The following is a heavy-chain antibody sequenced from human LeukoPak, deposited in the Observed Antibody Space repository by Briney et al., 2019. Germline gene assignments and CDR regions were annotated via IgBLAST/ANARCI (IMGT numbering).Heavy chain of an antibody. CDR1: GDSISSSSYY. CDR2: IQRDGGDK. D-gene: IGHD4-23*01. CDR3: ARLYGGHTTFDY. V-gene: IGHV3-7*01. J-gene: IGHJ4*02. Sequence: PSETLSLTCAVSGDSISSSSYYWGWIRLPPGKGLEWVANIQRDGGDKFYLDSVKGRLTISRDNAKDSLYLSMNSLRPEDTAVYYCARLYGGHTTFDYWGQGVLVTVSS.